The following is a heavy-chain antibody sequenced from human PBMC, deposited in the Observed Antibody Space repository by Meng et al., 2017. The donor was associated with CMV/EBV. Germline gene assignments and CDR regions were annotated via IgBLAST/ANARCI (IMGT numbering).Heavy chain of an antibody. V-gene: IGHV3-74*01. CDR1: GFTFDDYA. J-gene: IGHJ3*02. D-gene: IGHD3-16*01. CDR3: ARDQGGAFDI. CDR2: TNSDGSST. Sequence: GGSLRLSCAASGFTFDDYAMHWVRQVPGKGLVWVSHTNSDGSSTSYADSVKGRFTISRDNAKNTLYLQMNSLRAEDTAVYYCARDQGGAFDIWGQGTKVTVSS.